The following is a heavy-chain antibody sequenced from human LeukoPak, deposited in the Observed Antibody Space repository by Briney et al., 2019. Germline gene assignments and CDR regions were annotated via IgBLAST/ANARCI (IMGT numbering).Heavy chain of an antibody. J-gene: IGHJ4*02. Sequence: GGSLRLSCAASGFTVSSHSMNWVRQAPGKGLEWVSSISSSSTYIYYADSVKGRFTISRDNAKNSLYLQMNSLRAEDTAVYFCARDLRPLTSYFDFWGQGTQVTVSS. V-gene: IGHV3-21*01. CDR3: ARDLRPLTSYFDF. CDR1: GFTVSSHS. D-gene: IGHD2-21*02. CDR2: ISSSSTYI.